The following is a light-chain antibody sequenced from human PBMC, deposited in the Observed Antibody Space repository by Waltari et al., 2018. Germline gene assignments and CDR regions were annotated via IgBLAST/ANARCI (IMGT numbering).Light chain of an antibody. CDR2: GKN. Sequence: SSELTQDPAVSVALVQTVRITCQGDTLRNYYDNWYQQRPGQAPLLVIYGKNNRPSGIPDRFSASNSGNTASLTITGAQAEDEADYFCNSRDSSGNHLRIFGGGTKLTVL. CDR3: NSRDSSGNHLRI. J-gene: IGLJ2*01. V-gene: IGLV3-19*01. CDR1: TLRNYY.